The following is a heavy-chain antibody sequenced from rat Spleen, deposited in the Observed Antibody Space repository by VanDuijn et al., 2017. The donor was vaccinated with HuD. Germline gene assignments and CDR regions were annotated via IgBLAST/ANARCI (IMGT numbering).Heavy chain of an antibody. CDR3: ARSLDTYGWFAY. V-gene: IGHV3-3*01. Sequence: EVQFQESGPGLVKPSQSLSLTCSVTGYSITSSYRWNWIRKFPGNKLEWMGYINSAGSTNYNPSLKSRISITRDTSKNQFFLQVNSVTTEDTATYYCARSLDTYGWFAYWGQGTLVTVSS. CDR1: GYSITSSYR. CDR2: INSAGST. J-gene: IGHJ3*01. D-gene: IGHD2-1*01.